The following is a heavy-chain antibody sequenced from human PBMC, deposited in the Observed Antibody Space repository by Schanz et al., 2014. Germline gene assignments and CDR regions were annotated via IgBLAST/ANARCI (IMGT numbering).Heavy chain of an antibody. CDR1: GYTFISYG. D-gene: IGHD6-6*01. CDR3: ARDQSPYTNPSDVRYFDY. J-gene: IGHJ4*02. CDR2: ISAYNGHT. Sequence: QVQLVQSGAEVKKPGSSVKVSCKASGYTFISYGIKWVRQAPGQGLEWMGWISAYNGHTDYAQKLQGRVNMTAATSTNTAYMDPRSLRSDDTAVYYCARDQSPYTNPSDVRYFDYWGQGSLVTVSS. V-gene: IGHV1-18*01.